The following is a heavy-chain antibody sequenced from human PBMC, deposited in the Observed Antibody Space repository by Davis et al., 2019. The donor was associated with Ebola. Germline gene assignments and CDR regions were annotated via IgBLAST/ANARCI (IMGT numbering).Heavy chain of an antibody. CDR2: INHIGYEK. J-gene: IGHJ4*02. CDR3: TRDLSPSDVWRRYFEF. CDR1: GYSFRNDW. Sequence: PGGSLRLSCAVSGYSFRNDWMAWVRQAPGKGLEWVANINHIGYEKYYGDYVKGRFTISRDNAKNSVYLQMDSLRVEDTAVYYCTRDLSPSDVWRRYFEFWGQGTLVTVSS. D-gene: IGHD3-16*01. V-gene: IGHV3-7*03.